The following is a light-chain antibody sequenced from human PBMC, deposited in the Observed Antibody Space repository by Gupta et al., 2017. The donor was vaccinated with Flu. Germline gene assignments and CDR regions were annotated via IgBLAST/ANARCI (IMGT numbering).Light chain of an antibody. J-gene: IGLJ3*02. V-gene: IGLV10-54*01. CDR3: AIWDSRLNIWL. CDR1: VYDFGAYG. Sequence: QAGLPQPPSAVGDQRQTAILTCTGDVYDFGAYGATWLQHHQGHPPKLLFDRNFKRPSGISQRFSSSRSGGTASLTITELQPDDEADYYCAIWDSRLNIWLFGGGTRLTVL. CDR2: RNF.